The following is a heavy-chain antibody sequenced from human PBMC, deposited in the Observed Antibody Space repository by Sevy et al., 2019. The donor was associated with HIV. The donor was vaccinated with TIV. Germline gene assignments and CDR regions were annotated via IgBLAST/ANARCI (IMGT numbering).Heavy chain of an antibody. CDR1: GFTFNNYG. V-gene: IGHV3-23*01. Sequence: GGSLRLSCAASGFTFNNYGMFWVRQAPEEGLEWVSGITGGGGSTYYAASVKGRFTVPRNSSRNTLYLQMNSLRVEDTAVYYCAKGNYETGTQYFDYWGQGILVTVSS. J-gene: IGHJ4*02. CDR3: AKGNYETGTQYFDY. D-gene: IGHD3-22*01. CDR2: ITGGGGST.